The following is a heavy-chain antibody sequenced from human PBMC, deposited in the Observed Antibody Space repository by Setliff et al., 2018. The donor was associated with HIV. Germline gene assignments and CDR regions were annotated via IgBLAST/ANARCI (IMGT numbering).Heavy chain of an antibody. J-gene: IGHJ4*02. CDR2: VFYNGDT. Sequence: PSETLSLTCTVSGGSIRRYYWSWIRQSPGKVLEWIGYVFYNGDTAYNPSLKSRLTISVDTSKSQFSLKLTSVTAADTAVYYCARQMTIPGVAVTPVDYWGQGALVTVSS. CDR1: GGSIRRYY. V-gene: IGHV4-59*08. CDR3: ARQMTIPGVAVTPVDY. D-gene: IGHD3-3*01.